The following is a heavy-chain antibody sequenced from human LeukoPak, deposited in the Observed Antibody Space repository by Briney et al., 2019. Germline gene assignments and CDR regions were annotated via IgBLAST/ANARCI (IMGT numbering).Heavy chain of an antibody. Sequence: ASVKVSCKASGYTFTSYDINWVRQATGQGLEWMGWMNPNSGNTGYAQKFQGRVTMTRNTSISTAYMELSSLRSEDTAVYYCARVLQRWRYDFWSGYYPAYYYYYYMDVWGKGTTVTVSS. V-gene: IGHV1-8*01. J-gene: IGHJ6*03. D-gene: IGHD3-3*01. CDR3: ARVLQRWRYDFWSGYYPAYYYYYYMDV. CDR2: MNPNSGNT. CDR1: GYTFTSYD.